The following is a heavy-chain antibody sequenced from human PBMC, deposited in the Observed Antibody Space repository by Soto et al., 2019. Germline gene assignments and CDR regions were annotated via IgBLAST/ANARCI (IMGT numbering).Heavy chain of an antibody. Sequence: PRESLKISCKGSGYSFTSYWICWVRQMPWKGLEWMGIIYPGDSDTRYSPSFQGQVTISADKSISTAYLQWSSLKASDTAMNYCARQGYSYGLVATDYYFDYWGQGTLVTVSS. CDR1: GYSFTSYW. V-gene: IGHV5-51*01. CDR2: IYPGDSDT. J-gene: IGHJ4*02. D-gene: IGHD5-18*01. CDR3: ARQGYSYGLVATDYYFDY.